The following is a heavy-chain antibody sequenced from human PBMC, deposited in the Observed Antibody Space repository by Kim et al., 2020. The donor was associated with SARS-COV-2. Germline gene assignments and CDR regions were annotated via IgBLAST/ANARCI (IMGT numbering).Heavy chain of an antibody. D-gene: IGHD4-4*01. Sequence: TYYTPSLKGRATISVDRAKNQFSLTRTSVTAADPAVYYCTRGPYSDYFDYWGQGTLVTVSS. CDR2: T. CDR3: TRGPYSDYFDY. V-gene: IGHV4-30-2*01. J-gene: IGHJ4*02.